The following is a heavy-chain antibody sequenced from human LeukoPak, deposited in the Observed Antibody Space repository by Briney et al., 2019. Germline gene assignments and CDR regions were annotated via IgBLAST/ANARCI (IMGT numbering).Heavy chain of an antibody. CDR1: GFTFSSYW. J-gene: IGHJ5*02. V-gene: IGHV3-7*01. Sequence: GGSLRLSCAASGFTFSSYWMSWVRQAPGKGLEWVANIKQDGSEKYYVDSVKGRFIISRDNAKNSLYLQMNSLRAEDTAVYYCASIVTTVTTSWFDPWGQGTLVTVSS. CDR2: IKQDGSEK. D-gene: IGHD4-17*01. CDR3: ASIVTTVTTSWFDP.